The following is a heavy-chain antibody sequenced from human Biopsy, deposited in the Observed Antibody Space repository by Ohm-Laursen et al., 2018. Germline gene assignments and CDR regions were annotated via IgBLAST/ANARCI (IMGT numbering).Heavy chain of an antibody. CDR1: GDSISSYY. V-gene: IGHV4-59*01. CDR2: VSYTGST. J-gene: IGHJ2*01. CDR3: ARGRGFYSDRTVPGYFDL. Sequence: GTLSLTCTVSGDSISSYYWSWIRQPPGKGLEWIGYVSYTGSTDYNPSLQSRVTISVDTSKNHFSLRLRSVTPADTAMYYCARGRGFYSDRTVPGYFDLWGRGTLVTVSS. D-gene: IGHD3-22*01.